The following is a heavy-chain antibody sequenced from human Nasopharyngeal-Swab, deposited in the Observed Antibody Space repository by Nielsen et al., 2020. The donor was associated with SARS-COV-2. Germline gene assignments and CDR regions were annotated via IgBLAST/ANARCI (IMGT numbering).Heavy chain of an antibody. D-gene: IGHD6-19*01. CDR3: ARQETGGCQYYFDY. Sequence: WIRQPPGKGLEWIGSIYYSGSTYYNPSLKSRVTISVDTSKNQFSLKLSSVIAADTAVYYCARQETGGCQYYFDYWGQGTLVTVSS. J-gene: IGHJ4*02. CDR2: IYYSGST. V-gene: IGHV4-39*01.